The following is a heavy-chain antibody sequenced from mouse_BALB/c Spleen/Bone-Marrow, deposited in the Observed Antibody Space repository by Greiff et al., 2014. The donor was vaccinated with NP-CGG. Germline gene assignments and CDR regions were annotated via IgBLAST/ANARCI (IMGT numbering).Heavy chain of an antibody. J-gene: IGHJ2*01. CDR3: ARAYYRYPFGY. D-gene: IGHD2-14*01. CDR1: GFTFSSYT. CDR2: ISSGGGNT. V-gene: IGHV5-9*03. Sequence: EVMLVESGGGLVKPGGSLKLSCAASGFTFSSYTMSWVRQTPEKRLEWVATISSGGGNTYYPDSMKGRFTISRDNAKNNLYLQMSSLRSEDTALYYCARAYYRYPFGYWGQGTTLTVSS.